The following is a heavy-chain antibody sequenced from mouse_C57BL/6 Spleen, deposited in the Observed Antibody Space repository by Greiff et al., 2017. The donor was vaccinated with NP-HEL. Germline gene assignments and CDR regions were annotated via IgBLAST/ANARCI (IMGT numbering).Heavy chain of an antibody. D-gene: IGHD1-1*01. Sequence: QVQLQQSGAELVRPGTSVKVSCKASGYAFTNYLIEWVKQRPGQGLEWIGVINPGSGGTNYNEKFKGKATLTADKSSSTAYMQLSSLTSEDSAVYFCARGDYYLFDYWGQGTTLTVSS. CDR2: INPGSGGT. CDR3: ARGDYYLFDY. CDR1: GYAFTNYL. V-gene: IGHV1-54*01. J-gene: IGHJ2*01.